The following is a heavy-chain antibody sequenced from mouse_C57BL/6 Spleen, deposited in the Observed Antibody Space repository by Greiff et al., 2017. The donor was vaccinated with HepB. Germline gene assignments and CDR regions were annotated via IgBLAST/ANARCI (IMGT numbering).Heavy chain of an antibody. D-gene: IGHD4-1*01. CDR1: GFTFSDYY. CDR2: INYDGSST. J-gene: IGHJ4*01. V-gene: IGHV5-16*01. CDR3: AREEELGRRGYYAMDY. Sequence: EVQVVESEGGLVQPGSSMKLSCTASGFTFSDYYMAWVRQVPEKGLEWVANINYDGSSTYYLDSLKSRFIISRDNAKNILYLQMSSLKSEDTATYYCAREEELGRRGYYAMDYWGQGTSVTVSS.